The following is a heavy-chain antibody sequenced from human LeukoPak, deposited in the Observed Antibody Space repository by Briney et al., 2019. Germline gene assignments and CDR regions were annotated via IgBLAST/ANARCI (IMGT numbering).Heavy chain of an antibody. CDR2: IIPRLDIA. V-gene: IGHV1-69*04. CDR3: AREWYDILTGYQGFQLDY. CDR1: GGTFSSYA. D-gene: IGHD3-9*01. Sequence: SVKVSCKASGGTFSSYAISWVRQAPGQELEWMGRIIPRLDIANSAQSFQGRVTITADKSTSTAYMELSSLRSDDTAVYYCAREWYDILTGYQGFQLDYWGQGSLVTVSS. J-gene: IGHJ4*02.